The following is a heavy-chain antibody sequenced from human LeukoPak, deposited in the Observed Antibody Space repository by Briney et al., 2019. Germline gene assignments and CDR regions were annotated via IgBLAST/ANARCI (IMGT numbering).Heavy chain of an antibody. CDR1: GFTFSSYG. CDR2: ISYDGSNK. V-gene: IGHV3-30*18. D-gene: IGHD3-16*01. Sequence: PGGSLRLSCAASGFTFSSYGMHWVRRAPGKGLEWVAVISYDGSNKYYADSVKGRFTISRDNSKNTLYLQMNSLRAEDTAVYYCAKDRLGGELYYWGQGTLVTVSS. J-gene: IGHJ4*02. CDR3: AKDRLGGELYY.